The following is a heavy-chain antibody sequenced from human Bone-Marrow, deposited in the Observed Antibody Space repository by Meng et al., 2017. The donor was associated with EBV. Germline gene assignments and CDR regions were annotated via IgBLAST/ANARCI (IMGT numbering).Heavy chain of an antibody. Sequence: VQVGESGGRVVQPGRSLRLACAASGCTFSDYGMHWVRQAPGKGLEWVAVISYDGSNKFSADSVKGRFTISRDNSKNTLYLQMNSLRPEDTAIFYCAKEGGLTSYYFDSWGQGTLVTVSS. CDR1: GCTFSDYG. V-gene: IGHV3-30*18. J-gene: IGHJ4*02. CDR3: AKEGGLTSYYFDS. D-gene: IGHD3-16*01. CDR2: ISYDGSNK.